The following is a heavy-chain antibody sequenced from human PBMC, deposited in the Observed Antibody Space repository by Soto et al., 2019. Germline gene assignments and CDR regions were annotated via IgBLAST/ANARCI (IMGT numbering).Heavy chain of an antibody. CDR2: ISAYNGNT. Sequence: GASVKVSCKASGYTFTSYGISWVRQAPGQGLEWMGWISAYNGNTNYAQKLQGRVTMTTDTSTSTAYMELRSLRSDDTAVYYCARDSGCSGGSCYRDYGMDVWGQGTTVTVS. J-gene: IGHJ6*02. V-gene: IGHV1-18*01. D-gene: IGHD2-15*01. CDR3: ARDSGCSGGSCYRDYGMDV. CDR1: GYTFTSYG.